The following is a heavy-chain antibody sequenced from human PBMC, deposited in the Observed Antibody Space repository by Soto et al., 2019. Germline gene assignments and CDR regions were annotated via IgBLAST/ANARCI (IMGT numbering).Heavy chain of an antibody. Sequence: GSGPTLVNPTQTLTLICTFSGFSFSTSEMRVGWIRQPPGKALEWLARIDRDDDKFYNISLKTRLTISKDTSKNQVVLTMTNMDPVDTATYYCARIEGSGSAFDIWGQGTMVTVSS. CDR2: IDRDDDK. V-gene: IGHV2-70*04. CDR3: ARIEGSGSAFDI. D-gene: IGHD2-15*01. J-gene: IGHJ3*02. CDR1: GFSFSTSEMR.